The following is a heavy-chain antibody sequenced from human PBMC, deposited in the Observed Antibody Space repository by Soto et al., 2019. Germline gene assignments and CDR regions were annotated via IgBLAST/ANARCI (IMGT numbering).Heavy chain of an antibody. CDR1: GGSLSGYF. V-gene: IGHV4-34*01. J-gene: IGHJ6*03. CDR2: INHSGST. CDR3: ASYHYYDFWIGSRHYMDV. Sequence: QVHLEQWGAGLLKPSETLSLTCAVYGGSLSGYFWSWVRQPPGKGLEWLGEINHSGSTNYNPSLKSLVTISADTSKHQFSLRLSSVTAADSAIYYCASYHYYDFWIGSRHYMDVWGKGTTVTVSS. D-gene: IGHD3-3*01.